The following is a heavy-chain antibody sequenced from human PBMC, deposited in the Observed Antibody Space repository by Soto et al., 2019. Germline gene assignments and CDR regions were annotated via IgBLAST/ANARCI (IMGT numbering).Heavy chain of an antibody. J-gene: IGHJ6*03. D-gene: IGHD3-10*01. CDR3: ASPSNRGVITPYYYYMDV. CDR2: IYYSGST. V-gene: IGHV4-39*01. Sequence: SETLSLTCTVSGGSISSSSYYWGWIRQPPGKGLEWIGSIYYSGSTYYNPSLKSRVTISVDTSKNQFSLKLSSVTAADTAVYYCASPSNRGVITPYYYYMDVWGKGTTVTVSS. CDR1: GGSISSSSYY.